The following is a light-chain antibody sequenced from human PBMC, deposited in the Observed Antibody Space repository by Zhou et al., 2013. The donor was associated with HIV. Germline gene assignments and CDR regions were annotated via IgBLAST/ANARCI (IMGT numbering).Light chain of an antibody. CDR1: QIITNN. CDR2: GSS. V-gene: IGKV3-11*01. Sequence: EIVLTQSPATLSLSPGERATLSCRASQIITNNQLAWYQQKAGQAPRLLIYGSSGRATGIPARFSGSGSETDFTLTISSLEPEDFAVYYCQQRISWPITFGQGTRLEIK. J-gene: IGKJ5*01. CDR3: QQRISWPIT.